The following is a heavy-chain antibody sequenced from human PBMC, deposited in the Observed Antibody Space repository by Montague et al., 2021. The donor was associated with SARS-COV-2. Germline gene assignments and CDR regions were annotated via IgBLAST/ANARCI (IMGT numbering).Heavy chain of an antibody. CDR3: ARLAPERRCSTSTCSPY. V-gene: IGHV4-59*01. CDR2: IYKSGGT. D-gene: IGHD2-2*01. Sequence: SETLSLTCTVSGGSITFYYWTWIRQPPGKGLEWIGYIYKSGGTKYNPSLKSRVTISVDTSKNQFSLSLSSVTAADTALYYCARLAPERRCSTSTCSPYWGQGTLVTVSS. J-gene: IGHJ4*02. CDR1: GGSITFYY.